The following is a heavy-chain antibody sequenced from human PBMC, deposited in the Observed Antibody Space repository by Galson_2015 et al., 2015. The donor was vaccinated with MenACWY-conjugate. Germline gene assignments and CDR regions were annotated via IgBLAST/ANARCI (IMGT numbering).Heavy chain of an antibody. CDR3: AREDTVTTSSRLGAFDI. V-gene: IGHV3-33*01. CDR2: IWYDGSNK. Sequence: SLRLSCAASGFTFSSYGMHWVRQAPGKGLEWVAVIWYDGSNKYYADSVKGRFTISRDNSKNTLYLQMNSLRAEDTAVYYCAREDTVTTSSRLGAFDIWGQGTMVTVSS. J-gene: IGHJ3*02. CDR1: GFTFSSYG. D-gene: IGHD4-11*01.